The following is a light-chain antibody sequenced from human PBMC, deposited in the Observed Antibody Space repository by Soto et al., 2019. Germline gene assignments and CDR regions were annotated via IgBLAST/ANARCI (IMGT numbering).Light chain of an antibody. CDR1: QSVSSSY. CDR2: GAS. CDR3: QQYGSSPPT. J-gene: IGKJ2*01. Sequence: EIVLTQSPGTLSLSPGERATLSCRASQSVSSSYLAWYQQKSGQAPRLLIYGASSSATGIPDRFSGSGSGTDFTLTISRLEPEDFAVYYCQQYGSSPPTFGQGTKLEIK. V-gene: IGKV3-20*01.